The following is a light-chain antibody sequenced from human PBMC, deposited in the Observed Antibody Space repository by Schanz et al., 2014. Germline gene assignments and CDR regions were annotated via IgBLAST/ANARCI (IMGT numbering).Light chain of an antibody. J-gene: IGLJ3*02. CDR2: DVT. Sequence: QSVLTQPPSASGSPGQSVTISCTGTSRDIGKYNYVSWYQQHPGKAPKLLIYDVTERPSGVPDRFSGSRSGSTASLTVSGLQADDEADYYCCSYIGTNHLVLFGGGTQLTVL. V-gene: IGLV2-8*01. CDR1: SRDIGKYNY. CDR3: CSYIGTNHLVL.